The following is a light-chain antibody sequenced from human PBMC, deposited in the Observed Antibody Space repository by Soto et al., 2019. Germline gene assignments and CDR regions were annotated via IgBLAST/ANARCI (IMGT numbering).Light chain of an antibody. CDR1: QSVSSN. Sequence: EIVMTQSPATLSVSPGERATLSCRASQSVSSNLAWYQQKPGQAPRLLIYGASTRATGIPARFSGSGSGTEFTLTISSLEPEDFAVYYCQQRSDWPRGTFGQGTKVDI. J-gene: IGKJ1*01. CDR3: QQRSDWPRGT. CDR2: GAS. V-gene: IGKV3-15*01.